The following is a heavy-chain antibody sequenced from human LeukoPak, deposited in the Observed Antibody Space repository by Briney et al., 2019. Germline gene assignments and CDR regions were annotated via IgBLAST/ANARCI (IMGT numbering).Heavy chain of an antibody. V-gene: IGHV3-23*01. J-gene: IGHJ4*02. CDR1: GFTFSKHA. D-gene: IGHD3-22*01. CDR3: ANDQHGGYSHYYGVFDF. Sequence: RGALRLSCAASGFTFSKHALSWVRQAPGQRLGWVSVIADDRGRTYSTDSVKGGFTLSRDKSQDTLYLQMSGLRAEDTGVYYFANDQHGGYSHYYGVFDFWGQGTLATVSS. CDR2: IADDRGRT.